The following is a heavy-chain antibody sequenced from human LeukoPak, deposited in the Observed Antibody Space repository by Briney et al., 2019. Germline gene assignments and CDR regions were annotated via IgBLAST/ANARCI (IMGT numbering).Heavy chain of an antibody. Sequence: GGSLRLSCSASGFTFSSYAMHWVRQAPGKGLEYVSAISSNGGSTYYADSVEGRFTISRDNSKNTLYLQMSSLRAEDTAVYYCVKAGIAVAAGYYYYYGMDVWGQGTTVTVSS. J-gene: IGHJ6*02. V-gene: IGHV3-64D*06. CDR3: VKAGIAVAAGYYYYYGMDV. D-gene: IGHD6-19*01. CDR1: GFTFSSYA. CDR2: ISSNGGST.